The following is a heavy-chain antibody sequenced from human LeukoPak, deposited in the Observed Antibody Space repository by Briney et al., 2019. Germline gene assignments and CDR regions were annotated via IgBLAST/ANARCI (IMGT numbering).Heavy chain of an antibody. CDR2: INSDGSS. J-gene: IGHJ4*02. V-gene: IGHV3-74*01. CDR3: ARGVDY. CDR1: GFTFSIYW. Sequence: GGSLRLFCAASGFTFSIYWMHWVRQAPGKGLVWVSRINSDGSSDYSDSVKGRFTISRDNAKITLYLQMNSLRAEDTAVYYCARGVDYWGQGTLVTVSS.